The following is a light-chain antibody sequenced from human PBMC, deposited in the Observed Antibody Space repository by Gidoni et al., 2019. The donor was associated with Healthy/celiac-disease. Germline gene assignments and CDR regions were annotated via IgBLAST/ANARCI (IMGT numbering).Light chain of an antibody. J-gene: IGKJ1*01. Sequence: DIQMTQSPSTLSASVGDRVTITCRASQSISIWLSWYHKTPGKAPNLLNYKASSLESVVPSRCSGSGSGTEFTLTISSLQPDDFATYYCQQYNSYSRTFGQGTKVEIK. CDR3: QQYNSYSRT. V-gene: IGKV1-5*03. CDR2: KAS. CDR1: QSISIW.